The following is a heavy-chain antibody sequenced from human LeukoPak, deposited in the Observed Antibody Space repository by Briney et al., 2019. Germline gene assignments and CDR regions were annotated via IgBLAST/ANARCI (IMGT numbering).Heavy chain of an antibody. CDR2: IYPGDSDS. D-gene: IGHD3-10*01. CDR3: ARFLGAVLTPGYYYYMDV. V-gene: IGHV5-51*01. Sequence: GESLKISCKGSGYSFTSYWIGWVRQMTGKGLEWMGIIYPGDSDSRYSPSFQGQVTISADKSISTAYLQWSSLKASDTAMYYCARFLGAVLTPGYYYYMDVWGKGTTVTVSS. J-gene: IGHJ6*03. CDR1: GYSFTSYW.